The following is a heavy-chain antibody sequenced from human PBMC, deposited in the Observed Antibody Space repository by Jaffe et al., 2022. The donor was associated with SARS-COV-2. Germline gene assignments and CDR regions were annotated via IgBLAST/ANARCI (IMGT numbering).Heavy chain of an antibody. Sequence: QVQLQESGPGLVKPSQTLSLTCTVSGGSISSGSYYWSWIRQPAGKGLEWIGRIYTSGSTNYNPSLKSRVTISVDTSKNQFSLKLSSVTAADTAVYYCARDWSTVVSWFDPWGQGTLVTVSS. CDR2: IYTSGST. J-gene: IGHJ5*02. D-gene: IGHD2-15*01. CDR1: GGSISSGSYY. CDR3: ARDWSTVVSWFDP. V-gene: IGHV4-61*02.